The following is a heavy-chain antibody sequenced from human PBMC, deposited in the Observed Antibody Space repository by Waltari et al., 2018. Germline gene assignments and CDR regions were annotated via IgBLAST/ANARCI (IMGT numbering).Heavy chain of an antibody. D-gene: IGHD3-22*01. CDR2: IYNSGTT. J-gene: IGHJ6*03. Sequence: QVQLQESGPGLVKPSETLSLTCTVSGDSITNYYWNWIRQPAGKGLEWIGRIYNSGTTNDNPSFQSRVTMSRDTSKNQFSLNLNSVTAADTAVYYCARVSRSSGTYYYYMDVWGTGTTVTVS. CDR3: ARVSRSSGTYYYYMDV. CDR1: GDSITNYY. V-gene: IGHV4-4*07.